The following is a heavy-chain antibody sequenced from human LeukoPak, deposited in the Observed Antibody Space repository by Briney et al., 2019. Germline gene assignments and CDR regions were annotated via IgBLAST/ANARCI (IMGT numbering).Heavy chain of an antibody. CDR1: GGSISSSSYY. CDR3: ARESSGRFDY. J-gene: IGHJ4*02. CDR2: IYYSGST. Sequence: PSETLSLTCTVSGGSISSSSYYWGWIRQPPGKGREWIGSIYYSGSTYYNPSLKSRVTISVDTSKNQFSLKLSSVTAADTAVYYCARESSGRFDYWGQGTLVTVSS. V-gene: IGHV4-39*07. D-gene: IGHD6-19*01.